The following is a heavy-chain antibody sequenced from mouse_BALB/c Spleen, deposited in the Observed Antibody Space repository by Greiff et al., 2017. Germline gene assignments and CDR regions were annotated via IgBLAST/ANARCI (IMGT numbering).Heavy chain of an antibody. CDR1: GYTFTSYV. CDR3: ARSTTVVAGGYFDY. Sequence: VHVKQSGPELVKPGASVKMSCKASGYTFTSYVMHWVKQKPGQGLEWIGYINPYNDGTKYNEKFKGKATLTSDKSSSTAYMELSSLTSEDSAVYYCARSTTVVAGGYFDYWGQGTTLTVSS. J-gene: IGHJ2*01. V-gene: IGHV1-14*01. CDR2: INPYNDGT. D-gene: IGHD1-1*01.